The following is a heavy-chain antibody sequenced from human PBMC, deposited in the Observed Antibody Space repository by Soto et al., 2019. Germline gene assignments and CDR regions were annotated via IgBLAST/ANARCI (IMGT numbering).Heavy chain of an antibody. Sequence: PGGSLRLYCAASGFTFSNYAMSWVRQAPGKGLEWVSAISSSGRQTYYADSVRGRFTILRDNSKNALYLQMSSLRAGDTAVYYCAKDRTTFGVINQYFFDSWGQGTLVTVSS. D-gene: IGHD3-3*01. CDR2: ISSSGRQT. V-gene: IGHV3-23*01. CDR1: GFTFSNYA. CDR3: AKDRTTFGVINQYFFDS. J-gene: IGHJ4*02.